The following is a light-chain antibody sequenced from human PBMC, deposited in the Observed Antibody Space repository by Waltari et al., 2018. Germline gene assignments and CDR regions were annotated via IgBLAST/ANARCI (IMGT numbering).Light chain of an antibody. CDR1: QSMSRY. V-gene: IGKV3-20*01. J-gene: IGKJ1*01. CDR3: QHHFRLPAT. CDR2: GAS. Sequence: IMLTQSPGTLSLSPGERATLSCRASQSMSRYLAWYQQKPGQAPSLLIYGASTRATGIPDRFSGSGSGTDFSLTISGLEPEDSAVYYCQHHFRLPATFGQGTKVEIK.